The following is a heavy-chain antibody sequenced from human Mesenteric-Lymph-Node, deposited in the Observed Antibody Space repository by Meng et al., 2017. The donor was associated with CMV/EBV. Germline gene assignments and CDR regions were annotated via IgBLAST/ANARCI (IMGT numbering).Heavy chain of an antibody. V-gene: IGHV1-2*02. CDR2: INPDNGGT. CDR3: ARAFAAAKEYYFDY. Sequence: ASVKVSCKASGYTFTGYYIHWVRQAPGQGLEWMGWINPDNGGTNFAQKFQGRVTMTRDTSISTAYMELSRLKSDDTAVYYCARAFAAAKEYYFDYWGQGTLVTVSS. CDR1: GYTFTGYY. J-gene: IGHJ4*02. D-gene: IGHD6-25*01.